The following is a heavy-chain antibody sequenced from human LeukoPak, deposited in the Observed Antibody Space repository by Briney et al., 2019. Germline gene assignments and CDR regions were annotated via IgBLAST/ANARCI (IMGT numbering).Heavy chain of an antibody. Sequence: SSETLSLTCTVSGGSISSYYWSWIRQPPGKGLECIGYIYYSGSTNYNPSLKSRVTISVDTSKNQFSLKLSSVTAADTAVYYCARASYSSGPPGYWGQGTLVTVSS. CDR3: ARASYSSGPPGY. CDR2: IYYSGST. D-gene: IGHD6-19*01. V-gene: IGHV4-59*01. J-gene: IGHJ4*02. CDR1: GGSISSYY.